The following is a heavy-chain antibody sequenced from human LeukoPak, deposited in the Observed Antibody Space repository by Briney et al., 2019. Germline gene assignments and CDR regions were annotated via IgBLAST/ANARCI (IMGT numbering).Heavy chain of an antibody. CDR3: ARGTVWRLGSYGLDV. D-gene: IGHD3-16*01. J-gene: IGHJ6*02. Sequence: PGGSLRLSCVASGFTVSSKYMSWVRQAPGKGLERVSVIYSGGSTYCGESVKGRFTISRDNSKNTVYLQMNALRAEDSAVYYCARGTVWRLGSYGLDVWGQGTTVTVSS. V-gene: IGHV3-53*01. CDR2: IYSGGST. CDR1: GFTVSSKY.